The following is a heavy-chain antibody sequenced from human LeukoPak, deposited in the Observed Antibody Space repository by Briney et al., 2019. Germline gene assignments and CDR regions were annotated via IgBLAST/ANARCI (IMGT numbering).Heavy chain of an antibody. CDR1: GFTFSDHY. CDR3: ARGKTSQNIVTRKTYNWFDP. J-gene: IGHJ5*02. V-gene: IGHV3-21*01. Sequence: GGSLRLSCAASGFTFSDHYMEWVRQAPGKGLEWVSSISSSSDYIYYADSVKGRFTISRDNAKNSLYLQMKSLRAEDTAVYYCARGKTSQNIVTRKTYNWFDPWGQGTLVTVSS. D-gene: IGHD2/OR15-2a*01. CDR2: ISSSSDYI.